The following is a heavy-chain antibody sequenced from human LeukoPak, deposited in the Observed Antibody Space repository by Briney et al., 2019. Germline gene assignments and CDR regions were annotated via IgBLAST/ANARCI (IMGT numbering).Heavy chain of an antibody. CDR1: GFTFSSYA. Sequence: GGSLRLSCAASGFTFSSYAMSWVRQAPGKGLEWVSAISGSGGSTYYADSVKGRFTISRDNSKNTLYLQMNSLRAEDTAVYYCAKGISGTPSAHYFDCWGQGTLVTVSS. CDR3: AKGISGTPSAHYFDC. CDR2: ISGSGGST. D-gene: IGHD1-26*01. J-gene: IGHJ4*02. V-gene: IGHV3-23*01.